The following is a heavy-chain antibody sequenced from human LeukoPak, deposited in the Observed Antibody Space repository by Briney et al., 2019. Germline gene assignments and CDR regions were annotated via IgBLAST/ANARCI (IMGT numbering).Heavy chain of an antibody. CDR3: ARAAVYCSSSTCRTNFDS. D-gene: IGHD2-2*01. J-gene: IGHJ4*02. CDR1: GFTFRNSY. Sequence: GGSLRLSCAASGFTFRNSYMSWVRQAPGKGLEWVAYMNHDGSDQSHVDSVRGRFTISRDNAKNSLYLQMNSLRVEDTAVYDCARAAVYCSSSTCRTNFDSWGQGTLVTVSS. V-gene: IGHV3-7*01. CDR2: MNHDGSDQ.